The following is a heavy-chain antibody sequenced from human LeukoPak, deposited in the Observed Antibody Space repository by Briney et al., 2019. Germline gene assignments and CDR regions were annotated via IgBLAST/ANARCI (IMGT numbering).Heavy chain of an antibody. CDR3: ARDEQPDIVVVPAAIGY. J-gene: IGHJ4*02. V-gene: IGHV3-7*01. CDR2: IKQDGSEK. Sequence: GGSLRLSCAASGFTFSSYWMSWVRQAPVKGLEWVANIKQDGSEKYYVDSVKGRFTISRDNAKNSLYLQMNSLRAEDTAVYYCARDEQPDIVVVPAAIGYWGQGTLVTVSS. CDR1: GFTFSSYW. D-gene: IGHD2-2*01.